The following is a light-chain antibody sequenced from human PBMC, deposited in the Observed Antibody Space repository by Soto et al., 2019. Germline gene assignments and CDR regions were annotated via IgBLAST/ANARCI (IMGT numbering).Light chain of an antibody. J-gene: IGLJ2*01. CDR2: EVF. CDR3: CSLAGRLLV. V-gene: IGLV2-11*01. Sequence: QSVLTQPRSVSGSPGQSVTISCTGTSSDVGGYNYVYWYQQVPGKAPKLVIFEVFKRPSGVPERFSGSKSGNTASLTISGLQTDDEADYYCCSLAGRLLVFGGGTKLTVL. CDR1: SSDVGGYNY.